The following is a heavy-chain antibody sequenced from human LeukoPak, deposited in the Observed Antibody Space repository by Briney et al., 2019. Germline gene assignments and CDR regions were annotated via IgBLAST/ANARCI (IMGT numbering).Heavy chain of an antibody. J-gene: IGHJ4*02. CDR3: AKVMTRTMVRGVPPSDY. CDR2: ISGSGGST. CDR1: GFIFSSYA. Sequence: PGGSLRLSCAASGFIFSSYAMSWVRQAPGKGLEWVSTISGSGGSTYYADSVKGRFTISRDNSKNTVYLQMNSLRAEDTAVYYCAKVMTRTMVRGVPPSDYWGQGTLVTVSS. V-gene: IGHV3-23*01. D-gene: IGHD3-10*01.